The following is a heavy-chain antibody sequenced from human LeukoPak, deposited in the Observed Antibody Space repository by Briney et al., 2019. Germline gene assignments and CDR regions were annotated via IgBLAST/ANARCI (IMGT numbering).Heavy chain of an antibody. Sequence: TLSLTCTVSGGSISSGSYYWRWIRQPAGKGLEWIGRIYTSGSTNYNPSLKSRVTISVDTSKNQFSLKLSSVTAADTAVYYCARAQAYCGGDCYDWFDPWGQGTLVTVSS. CDR3: ARAQAYCGGDCYDWFDP. J-gene: IGHJ5*02. CDR1: GGSISSGSYY. CDR2: IYTSGST. D-gene: IGHD2-21*01. V-gene: IGHV4-61*02.